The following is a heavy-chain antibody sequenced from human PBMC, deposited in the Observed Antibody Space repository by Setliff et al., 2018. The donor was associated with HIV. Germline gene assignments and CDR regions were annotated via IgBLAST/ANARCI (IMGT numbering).Heavy chain of an antibody. CDR3: ASGIRGLIRTDYYYEMEV. D-gene: IGHD3-10*01. J-gene: IGHJ6*02. CDR2: IILAFNVI. V-gene: IGHV1-69*13. Sequence: SVKVSCKASGGPFGASGINWARQAPGPGFEWMGTIILAFNVIKYAQKFQGRVTITADESARTAFMEMRSLRSDDTAIYYCASGIRGLIRTDYYYEMEVWGQGTTVTVSS. CDR1: GGPFGASG.